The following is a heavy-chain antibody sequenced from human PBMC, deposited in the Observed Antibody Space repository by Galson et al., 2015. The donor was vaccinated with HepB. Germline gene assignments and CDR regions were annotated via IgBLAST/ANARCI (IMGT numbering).Heavy chain of an antibody. Sequence: SLRLSCAASGFTFDNFWMHWVRQAPGKGLVWVSRINTNGRTANYADSVKGRFTISRDNAKNTLYLQLSNLRADDTAVYYCAREEFSGYYLGYWGQGTLVTVSS. CDR2: INTNGRTA. CDR3: AREEFSGYYLGY. D-gene: IGHD3-22*01. J-gene: IGHJ4*02. CDR1: GFTFDNFW. V-gene: IGHV3-74*01.